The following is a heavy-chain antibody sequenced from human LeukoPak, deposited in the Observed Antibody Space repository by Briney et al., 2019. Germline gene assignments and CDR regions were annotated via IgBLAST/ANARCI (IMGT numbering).Heavy chain of an antibody. CDR1: GFTFSSYA. D-gene: IGHD3-22*01. CDR2: IKSKTDGGTT. CDR3: TTVLHYYDSSERKTFDP. Sequence: GGSLRLSCAASGFTFSSYAMHWVRQAPGKGLEWVGRIKSKTDGGTTDYAAPVKGRFTISRDDSKNTLYLQMNSLKTEDTAVYYCTTVLHYYDSSERKTFDPWGQGTLVTVSS. J-gene: IGHJ5*02. V-gene: IGHV3-15*01.